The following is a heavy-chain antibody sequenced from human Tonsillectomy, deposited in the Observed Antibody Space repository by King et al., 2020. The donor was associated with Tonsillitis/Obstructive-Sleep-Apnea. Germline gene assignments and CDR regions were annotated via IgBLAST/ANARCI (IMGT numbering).Heavy chain of an antibody. V-gene: IGHV3-20*04. J-gene: IGHJ5*02. D-gene: IGHD6-19*01. CDR3: ARVQTSYSSGWGWFDP. CDR2: INWHGGRT. CDR1: GFTFDDYG. Sequence: VQLGEAGGGVVRPGGSLRLSCAASGFTFDDYGVSWVRPAPGKGREWVSGINWHGGRTGYADTLKGRFTISRDNAKNSLYLQMKSLWAEDTALYYCARVQTSYSSGWGWFDPWGQGTLVTVSS.